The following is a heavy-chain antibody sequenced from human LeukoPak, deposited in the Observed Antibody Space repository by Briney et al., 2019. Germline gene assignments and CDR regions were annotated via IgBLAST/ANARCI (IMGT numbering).Heavy chain of an antibody. J-gene: IGHJ6*02. CDR3: ARVVRAVIIARETYYYYGMDV. V-gene: IGHV3-20*01. D-gene: IGHD3-10*01. CDR2: INWNGGST. CDR1: GFTFDYYV. Sequence: GGSLRLSCAASGFTFDYYVMSCVHQAPGKGLEWVSVINWNGGSTGYADSVKGRFTISRDNAKNSLYLQMNSLRAEDTALYLCARVVRAVIIARETYYYYGMDVWGQGTTVTVSS.